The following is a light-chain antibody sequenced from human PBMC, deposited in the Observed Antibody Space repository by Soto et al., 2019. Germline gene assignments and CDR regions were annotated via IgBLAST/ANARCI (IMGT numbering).Light chain of an antibody. CDR3: QSYDSSLSSV. V-gene: IGLV1-40*01. CDR2: GNS. Sequence: QSVLTQPPSVSGAPGQRVTISCTGSSSNIGAGYDVHWYQQFPGTAPKLLIYGNSNRPSGVPDRFSGSKSGTSASLAITGLQADDEADYYCQSYDSSLSSVFGSGTKVTVL. CDR1: SSNIGAGYD. J-gene: IGLJ1*01.